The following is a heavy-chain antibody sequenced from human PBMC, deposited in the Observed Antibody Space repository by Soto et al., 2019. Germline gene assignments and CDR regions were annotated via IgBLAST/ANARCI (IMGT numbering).Heavy chain of an antibody. D-gene: IGHD3-22*01. Sequence: QVQLVESGGGVVQPGRSLRLSCAASGFTFSSYGMHWVRQAPGKGLEWVAVIWYDGSNKYYADSVKGRFTISRDNSKNTLYLQMNSLRAEDTAVYYCARDWPYYYDSSGYGDLDYWGQGTLVTVSS. CDR2: IWYDGSNK. CDR3: ARDWPYYYDSSGYGDLDY. CDR1: GFTFSSYG. V-gene: IGHV3-33*01. J-gene: IGHJ4*02.